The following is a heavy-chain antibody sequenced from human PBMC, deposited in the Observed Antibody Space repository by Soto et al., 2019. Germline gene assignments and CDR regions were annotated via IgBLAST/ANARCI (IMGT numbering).Heavy chain of an antibody. CDR1: GGSINSYY. J-gene: IGHJ3*02. CDR3: ARDSYWSGSGTYFGETLDM. V-gene: IGHV4-59*01. Sequence: QVQLQESGPGLVKPSETLSLTCTVSGGSINSYYWSWIRQPPGRGLEWIGHIHHSGSTNYNASLESRVTISVDTSKNQFSLELISVTAADTAVYYCARDSYWSGSGTYFGETLDMWSQGTMVTVFS. CDR2: IHHSGST. D-gene: IGHD3-10*01.